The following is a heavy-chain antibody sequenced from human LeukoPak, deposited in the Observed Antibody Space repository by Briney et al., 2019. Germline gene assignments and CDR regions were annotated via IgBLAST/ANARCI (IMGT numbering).Heavy chain of an antibody. CDR2: IHYSGST. J-gene: IGHJ4*02. Sequence: PSETLSLTCTVSGGTISSYYWNWIRQPPGKGLEWSGYIHYSGSTKYNPSLKSRVPISVDTSKNQYSLKLSSVTDADTAVYYCARWYSSGWAFDYWGQGTLVTVSS. CDR3: ARWYSSGWAFDY. CDR1: GGTISSYY. V-gene: IGHV4-59*08. D-gene: IGHD6-19*01.